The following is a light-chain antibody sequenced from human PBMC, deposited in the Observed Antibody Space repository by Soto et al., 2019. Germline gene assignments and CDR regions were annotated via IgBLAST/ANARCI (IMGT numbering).Light chain of an antibody. CDR1: SSDVGSYNL. CDR2: EGS. J-gene: IGLJ2*01. Sequence: QSALTQPASVSGSPGQSITISCTGTSSDVGSYNLVSWYQQHPGKAPKLMIYEGSKRPSGVSNRFSGSKSGNTASLTISGLQAADEADYYCCSYAGSVVFGGGTQLTVL. V-gene: IGLV2-23*01. CDR3: CSYAGSVV.